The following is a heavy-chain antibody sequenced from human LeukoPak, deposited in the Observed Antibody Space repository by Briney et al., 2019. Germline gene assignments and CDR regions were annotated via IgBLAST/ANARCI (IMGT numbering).Heavy chain of an antibody. Sequence: PSETLSLTCTVSGGSISSGSYYWSWIRQPAGKALEWIGRIYTSGSTNYNPSLKSRVTISVDTSKNQFSLKLSSVTAADTAVYYCARNGILIFGTFDIWGQGTMVTVSS. D-gene: IGHD3/OR15-3a*01. CDR2: IYTSGST. J-gene: IGHJ3*02. CDR1: GGSISSGSYY. CDR3: ARNGILIFGTFDI. V-gene: IGHV4-61*02.